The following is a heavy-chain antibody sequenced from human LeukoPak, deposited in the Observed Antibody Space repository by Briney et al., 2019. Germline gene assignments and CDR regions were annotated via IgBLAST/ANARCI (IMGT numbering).Heavy chain of an antibody. Sequence: GGSLRLSCAPSGFTFSRYGMHWVRQAPGKGLEWVAFIRSDGTTKYYSDSVKGRFTISRDNSKNTLYLQMNSLRDDDTAVYFCAKVGANSWGYFDNWGQGKPVTVSS. D-gene: IGHD6-13*01. J-gene: IGHJ4*02. V-gene: IGHV3-30*02. CDR1: GFTFSRYG. CDR2: IRSDGTTK. CDR3: AKVGANSWGYFDN.